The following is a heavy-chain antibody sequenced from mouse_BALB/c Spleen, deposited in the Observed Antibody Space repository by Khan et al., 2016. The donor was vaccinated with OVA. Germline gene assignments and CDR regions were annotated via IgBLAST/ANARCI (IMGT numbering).Heavy chain of an antibody. D-gene: IGHD1-1*01. V-gene: IGHV1S41*01. J-gene: IGHJ4*01. CDR2: ICPGSSNA. CDR3: ARGNCDGRNCYAVDY. Sequence: DLVKPGASVKLSCKASGYTFTSYWINWIKQRPGQGLEWIGRICPGSSNAYYNDMFKDKATLTVDTSSNTAYIQLSSLSSEDSAVYFCARGNCDGRNCYAVDYWGQGTSVTVSA. CDR1: GYTFTSYW.